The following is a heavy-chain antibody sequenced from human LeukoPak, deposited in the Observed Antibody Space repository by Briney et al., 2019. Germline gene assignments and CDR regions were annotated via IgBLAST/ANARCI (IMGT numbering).Heavy chain of an antibody. CDR2: ISYDGSNK. Sequence: GGSLRLSCAASEFTFSSYGMHWVRQAPGKGLEWVAVISYDGSNKYYADSVKGRFTISRDNSKNTLYLKMNSLRAEGKAVYYCAKAPVTTCRGAFCYPFDYWGLGTLVTVSS. D-gene: IGHD2-15*01. V-gene: IGHV3-30*18. CDR1: EFTFSSYG. CDR3: AKAPVTTCRGAFCYPFDY. J-gene: IGHJ4*02.